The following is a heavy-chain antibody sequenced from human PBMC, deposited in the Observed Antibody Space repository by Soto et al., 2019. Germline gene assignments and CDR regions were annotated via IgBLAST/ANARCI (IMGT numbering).Heavy chain of an antibody. V-gene: IGHV3-48*02. D-gene: IGHD3-22*01. CDR2: ISSSSSII. CDR3: ARSGVVVIMGDAFDI. J-gene: IGHJ3*02. CDR1: GFTFSSYS. Sequence: LRLSCAASGFTFSSYSMNWVRQAPGKGLEWVSYISSSSSIIYYADSVKGRFTISRDNAKNSLYLQMNSLRDEDTAVYYCARSGVVVIMGDAFDIWGQGAMVTVSS.